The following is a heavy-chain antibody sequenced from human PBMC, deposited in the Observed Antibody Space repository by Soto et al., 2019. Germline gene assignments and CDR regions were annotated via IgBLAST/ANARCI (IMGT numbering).Heavy chain of an antibody. Sequence: LRLSCAASGFTFSSYAMHWVRQAPGKGLEWVAVISYDGSNKYYADSVKGRFTISRDNSKNTLYLQMNSLRAEDTAVYYCARDATLGRITMVRGVIIDWFDPWGQGTLVTVSS. V-gene: IGHV3-30-3*01. CDR3: ARDATLGRITMVRGVIIDWFDP. D-gene: IGHD3-10*01. J-gene: IGHJ5*02. CDR2: ISYDGSNK. CDR1: GFTFSSYA.